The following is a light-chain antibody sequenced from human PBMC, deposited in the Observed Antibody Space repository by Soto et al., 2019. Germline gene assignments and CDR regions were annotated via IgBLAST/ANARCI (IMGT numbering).Light chain of an antibody. V-gene: IGKV1-5*01. CDR3: EQHVNSVYI. CDR2: DAS. J-gene: IGKJ2*01. CDR1: QSISSW. Sequence: DIQMTQSPSTLSASVGDRVTITCRASQSISSWLAWYQQKPGKAPKLLIYDASSLESGVPSRFSGSGAGTEFTLTISSLQPDDFAVYYCEQHVNSVYIFGQGTRLEIK.